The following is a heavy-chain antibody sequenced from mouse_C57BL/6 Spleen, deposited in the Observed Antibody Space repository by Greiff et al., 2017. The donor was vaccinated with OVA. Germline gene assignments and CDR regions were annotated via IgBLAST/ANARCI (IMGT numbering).Heavy chain of an antibody. CDR3: ATGAYDYGFAY. Sequence: VQLQQSGPELVKPGASVKIPCKASGYTFTDYNMDWVKQSHGKSLEWIGDINPNNGGTIYNQKFKGKATLTVDKSSSTAYMELRSLTSEDTAVYYCATGAYDYGFAYWGQGTLVTVSA. J-gene: IGHJ3*01. V-gene: IGHV1-18*01. CDR1: GYTFTDYN. CDR2: INPNNGGT. D-gene: IGHD2-4*01.